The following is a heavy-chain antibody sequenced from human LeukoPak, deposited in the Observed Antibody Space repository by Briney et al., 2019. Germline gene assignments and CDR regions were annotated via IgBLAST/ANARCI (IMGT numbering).Heavy chain of an antibody. Sequence: PGRSLRLSCAASGFTFSSYAMSWVRQAPGKGLEWVSAISGSGGSTYYADSVKGRFTISRDNSKNTLYLQMNSLRAEDTAVYYCAKDLIAVVTPFDYWGQGTLVTVSS. CDR1: GFTFSSYA. CDR3: AKDLIAVVTPFDY. V-gene: IGHV3-23*01. D-gene: IGHD4-23*01. CDR2: ISGSGGST. J-gene: IGHJ4*02.